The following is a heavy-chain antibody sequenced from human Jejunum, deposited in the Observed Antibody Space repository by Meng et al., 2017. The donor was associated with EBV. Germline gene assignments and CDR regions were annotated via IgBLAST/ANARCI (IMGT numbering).Heavy chain of an antibody. J-gene: IGHJ4*02. Sequence: QVPVPQWGPGLLEPSDTLSLTCAFYRGSFSGYYWSWIRQHPGKGLEWIGEINHSGSTNYNPSLRSRVTISVETSKNQFSLRLNSVTAADTAVYYCARVAFSYTTRSLDSWGQGTLVTVSS. V-gene: IGHV4-34*02. CDR1: RGSFSGYY. CDR3: ARVAFSYTTRSLDS. D-gene: IGHD3-16*02. CDR2: INHSGST.